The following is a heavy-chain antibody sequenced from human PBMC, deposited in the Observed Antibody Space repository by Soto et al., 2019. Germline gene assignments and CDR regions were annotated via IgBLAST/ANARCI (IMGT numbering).Heavy chain of an antibody. CDR3: ARFLACSGGSCYSGPFDY. D-gene: IGHD2-15*01. CDR1: GFTFSSYG. J-gene: IGHJ4*02. Sequence: QVQLVESGGGVVQPGRSLRLSCAASGFTFSSYGMHWVRQAPGNGLEWVAVIWYDGSNKYYADSVKGRFTISRDNSKNTLYLQMNSLRAEDTAVYYCARFLACSGGSCYSGPFDYWGQGTLVTVSS. V-gene: IGHV3-33*01. CDR2: IWYDGSNK.